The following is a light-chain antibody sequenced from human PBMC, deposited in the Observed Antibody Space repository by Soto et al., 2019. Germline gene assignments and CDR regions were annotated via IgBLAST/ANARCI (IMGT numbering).Light chain of an antibody. CDR1: SSDVGSYNY. CDR3: SSYTSSSTLHV. J-gene: IGLJ1*01. CDR2: DVS. V-gene: IGLV2-14*01. Sequence: QSVLTQPASVSGSPGQSITISCTGTSSDVGSYNYVSWYQQHPGKAPKLMIYDVSNRPSGVSNRFSGSKSGNTASLTISGLQAEDEADYYCSSYTSSSTLHVFGTGTKVT.